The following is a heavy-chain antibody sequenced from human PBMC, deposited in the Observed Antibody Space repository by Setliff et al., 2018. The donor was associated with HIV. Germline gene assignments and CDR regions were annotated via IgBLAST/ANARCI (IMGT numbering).Heavy chain of an antibody. CDR1: GYSFARYG. CDR2: ISGFNGNT. D-gene: IGHD6-19*01. Sequence: GASVKVSCKASGYSFARYGLSWVRHAPGQGLEWMGWISGFNGNTKYAQSFQDRVAMTTETATSTAYMEMRSLRSDDTAVYFFARVPYRSAWFSGGHDAFDIWGQGTRVTVSS. V-gene: IGHV1-18*01. CDR3: ARVPYRSAWFSGGHDAFDI. J-gene: IGHJ3*02.